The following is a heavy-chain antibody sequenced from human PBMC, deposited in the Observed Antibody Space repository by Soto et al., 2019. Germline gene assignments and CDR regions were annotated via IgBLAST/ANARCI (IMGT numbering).Heavy chain of an antibody. CDR2: TYSGCNP. J-gene: IGHJ5*02. Sequence: EERLVQSGGGLIQPGGSLRLSCAASGFSVGGNYMSWVRQAPGKGLECVSLTYSGCNPHYADSVKGRFTLSRDNSKNTLYLQMNSLKVEDTALYFWARGPNSDTWGKGTLVTVSS. V-gene: IGHV3-53*01. CDR1: GFSVGGNY. CDR3: ARGPNSDT.